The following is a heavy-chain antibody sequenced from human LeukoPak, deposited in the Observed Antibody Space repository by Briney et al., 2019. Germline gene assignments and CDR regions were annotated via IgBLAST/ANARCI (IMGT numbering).Heavy chain of an antibody. D-gene: IGHD3-9*01. V-gene: IGHV3-33*01. J-gene: IGHJ5*02. CDR1: GFTFSSYG. CDR3: AREMRYLRYFDWLVWFDP. CDR2: IWYDGSNK. Sequence: LAGGSLRLPCAASGFTFSSYGMHWVRQAPGKGLEWVAVIWYDGSNKYYADSVKGRFTISRDNSKNTLYLQMNSLRAEDTAVYYCAREMRYLRYFDWLVWFDPWGQGTLVTVSS.